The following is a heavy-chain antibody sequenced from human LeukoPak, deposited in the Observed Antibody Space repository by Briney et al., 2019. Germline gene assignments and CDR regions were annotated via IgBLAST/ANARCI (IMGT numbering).Heavy chain of an antibody. V-gene: IGHV3-7*01. J-gene: IGHJ3*02. Sequence: PGGSLRLSCAASGFTVSSNYMSWVRQAPGKGLDWLGNINPDGSRINYVDSVKGRFTFSRDNAKNSLFLQMNSLRAEDTAVFYCARDSGYNAFDIWGQGTMVTVSS. D-gene: IGHD5-12*01. CDR1: GFTVSSNY. CDR3: ARDSGYNAFDI. CDR2: INPDGSRI.